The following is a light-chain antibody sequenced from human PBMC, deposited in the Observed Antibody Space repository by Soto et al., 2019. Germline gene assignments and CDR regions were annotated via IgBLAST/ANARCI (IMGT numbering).Light chain of an antibody. CDR3: QQYNNWPPYT. CDR1: QSVSSN. V-gene: IGKV3-15*01. CDR2: GAS. J-gene: IGKJ2*01. Sequence: EIVMTQSPATRSVSPGERATLSCRASQSVSSNLAWYQQKPGQAPRLLIYGASTKATGIPARFSGSGSGTELTLTLSSLQSEDFAVYYCQQYNNWPPYTFGQGTKLEIK.